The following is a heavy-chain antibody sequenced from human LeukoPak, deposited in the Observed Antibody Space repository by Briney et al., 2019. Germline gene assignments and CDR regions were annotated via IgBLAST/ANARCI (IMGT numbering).Heavy chain of an antibody. V-gene: IGHV4-4*09. D-gene: IGHD2-15*01. CDR2: IYTSGST. Sequence: SETLSLTCTVSGGSISSYYWSWIRQPPGKGLEWIGYIYTSGSTNYNPSLKSRVTISVDTSKNQFSLKLSSVTAADTAVYYCARDGGGYCSGGSCYFDSSWFDPWGQGTLVTVSS. CDR1: GGSISSYY. J-gene: IGHJ5*02. CDR3: ARDGGGYCSGGSCYFDSSWFDP.